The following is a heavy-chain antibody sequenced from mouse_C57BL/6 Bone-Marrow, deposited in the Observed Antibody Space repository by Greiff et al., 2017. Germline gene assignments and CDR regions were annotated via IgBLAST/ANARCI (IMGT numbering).Heavy chain of an antibody. D-gene: IGHD4-1*01. V-gene: IGHV1-61*01. CDR1: GYTFTSYW. CDR2: IYPSDSET. CDR3: ARSPGTNY. Sequence: VQLQQPGAELVRPGSSVKLSCKASGYTFTSYWMDRVKQRPGQGLEWIGNIYPSDSETHYNQKFKDKATLTVDKSSSTAYMQLSSLTSEDSAVYYCARSPGTNYWGQGTTLTVSS. J-gene: IGHJ2*01.